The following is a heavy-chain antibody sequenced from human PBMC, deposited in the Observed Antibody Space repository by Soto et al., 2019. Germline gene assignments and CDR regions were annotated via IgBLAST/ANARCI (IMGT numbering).Heavy chain of an antibody. CDR1: GFTFSSYG. CDR2: IWYDGSNK. J-gene: IGHJ2*01. CDR3: GRDYRTSLGGYFDL. V-gene: IGHV3-33*01. D-gene: IGHD1-1*01. Sequence: QVQLVESGGGVVQPGRSLRLSCAASGFTFSSYGMHWVRQAPGKGLEWVAVIWYDGSNKYYADSVKGRFTISRDNSKNTLYLQMNSLRAEDTAVYYCGRDYRTSLGGYFDLWGRGTLVTVSS.